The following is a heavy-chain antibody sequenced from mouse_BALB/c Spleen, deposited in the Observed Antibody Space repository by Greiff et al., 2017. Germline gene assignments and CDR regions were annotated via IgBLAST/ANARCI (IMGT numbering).Heavy chain of an antibody. D-gene: IGHD2-4*01. CDR2: IDPANGNT. CDR3: ARSTMISYFDY. J-gene: IGHJ2*01. CDR1: GFNIKDTY. V-gene: IGHV14-3*02. Sequence: VQLQQSGAELVKPGASVKLSCTASGFNIKDTYMHWVKQRPEQGLEWIGRIDPANGNTKYDPKFQGKATITADTSSNTAYLQLSSLTSEDTAVYYCARSTMISYFDYWGQGTTLTVSS.